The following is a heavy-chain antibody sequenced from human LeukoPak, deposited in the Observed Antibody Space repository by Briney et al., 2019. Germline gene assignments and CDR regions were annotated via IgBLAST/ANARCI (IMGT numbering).Heavy chain of an antibody. V-gene: IGHV3-23*01. CDR3: SVMHRYYDGSGYWVQ. CDR1: GFPFSSYA. J-gene: IGHJ4*02. D-gene: IGHD3-22*01. CDR2: ISTNGGST. Sequence: GGSLRLSCAASGFPFSSYAMSWVRQAPGKGLEWVSGISTNGGSTSYAAPVKGRFTISRDHPRNTLYMEMNSLRAEDTAVYYCSVMHRYYDGSGYWVQWGQGTLVTVSS.